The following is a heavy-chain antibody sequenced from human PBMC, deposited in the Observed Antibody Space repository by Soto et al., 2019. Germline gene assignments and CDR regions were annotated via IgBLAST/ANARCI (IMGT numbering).Heavy chain of an antibody. Sequence: QVQLVQSGAEVKKPGASVKVSCQASGYMFSSYGISWVRQAPGQGLEWMGWISAYSGNTNYAQKLQGRDTMTTDTSTTTAYMELRSLRSDDTAVYYSSAGTDWITPILWGQGTLVTVSS. V-gene: IGHV1-18*01. CDR2: ISAYSGNT. J-gene: IGHJ4*02. D-gene: IGHD6-13*01. CDR3: SAGTDWITPIL. CDR1: GYMFSSYG.